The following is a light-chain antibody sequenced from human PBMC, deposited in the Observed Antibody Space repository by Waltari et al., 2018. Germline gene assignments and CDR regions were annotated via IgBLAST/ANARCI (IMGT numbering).Light chain of an antibody. V-gene: IGLV2-14*03. CDR2: AAS. CDR1: SGDIGVFHY. CDR3: SSYTNSNTWV. J-gene: IGLJ3*02. Sequence: QSALTQPASVSGSPGQPITISCTGTSGDIGVFHYVSWYQQHPGKVPKLLIYAASTRPSGVSNRSSGSKSGNTASLTISGLQAEDEADYYFSSYTNSNTWVFGGGTKLTVL.